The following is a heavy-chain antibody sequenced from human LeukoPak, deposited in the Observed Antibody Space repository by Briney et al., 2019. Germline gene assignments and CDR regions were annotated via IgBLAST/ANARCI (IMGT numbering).Heavy chain of an antibody. D-gene: IGHD3-10*01. J-gene: IGHJ6*04. V-gene: IGHV1-46*01. Sequence: ASVKVSFKASGYTFTSYYMHWVRQAPGQGVEWMGIINPSGGSTSYTQNFQGRVTMTRHTSTSTVYMELSSLRSEDTAVYYCAREPGEYGMDVWGKGTTVTVSS. CDR2: INPSGGST. CDR3: AREPGEYGMDV. CDR1: GYTFTSYY.